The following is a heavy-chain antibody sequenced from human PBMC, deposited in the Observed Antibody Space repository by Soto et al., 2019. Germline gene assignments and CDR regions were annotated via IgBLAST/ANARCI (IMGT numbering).Heavy chain of an antibody. Sequence: PSETLSLTCAVYGGSFSGYYWSWIRQPPGKGLEWIGEINHSGSTNYNPSLKSRVTISVDTSKNQFSLKLSSVTAADTAVYYCARVQRITMVRGAITRVYYFDYWGQGTLVTVSS. CDR1: GGSFSGYY. D-gene: IGHD3-10*01. CDR2: INHSGST. CDR3: ARVQRITMVRGAITRVYYFDY. V-gene: IGHV4-34*01. J-gene: IGHJ4*02.